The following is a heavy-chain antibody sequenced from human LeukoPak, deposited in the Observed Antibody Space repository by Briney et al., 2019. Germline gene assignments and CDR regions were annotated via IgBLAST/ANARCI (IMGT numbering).Heavy chain of an antibody. V-gene: IGHV3-23*01. CDR3: AKAGGPNPPYDY. D-gene: IGHD4/OR15-4a*01. Sequence: PGGSLRLSCAASGFTFSSYAMTWVRQAPGKGLEWVSTISSGGGYTYYADSVKGRFTISRDNSKSTLYLQMNSLRADDTAVYYCAKAGGPNPPYDYWGQGTLVTVSS. CDR1: GFTFSSYA. CDR2: ISSGGGYT. J-gene: IGHJ4*02.